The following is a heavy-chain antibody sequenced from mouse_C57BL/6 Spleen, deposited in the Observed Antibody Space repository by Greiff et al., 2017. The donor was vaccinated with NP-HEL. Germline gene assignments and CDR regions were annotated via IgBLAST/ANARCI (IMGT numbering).Heavy chain of an antibody. J-gene: IGHJ2*01. D-gene: IGHD1-1*01. CDR3: AYGSSPYYGDY. CDR1: GYAFSSSW. CDR2: IYPGDGDA. V-gene: IGHV1-82*01. Sequence: QVQLKESGPELVKPGASVKISCKASGYAFSSSWMNWVKQRPGKGLEWLGRIYPGDGDANYNGKFKGKAKLTADKTSSTAYMQLSSLTSEDSAVYFCAYGSSPYYGDYWGKGTTLTVSS.